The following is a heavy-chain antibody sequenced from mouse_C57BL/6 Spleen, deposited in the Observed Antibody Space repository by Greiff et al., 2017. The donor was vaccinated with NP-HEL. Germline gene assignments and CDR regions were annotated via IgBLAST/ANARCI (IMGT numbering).Heavy chain of an antibody. CDR3: AREDSSGYPFAY. V-gene: IGHV1-55*01. CDR1: GYTFTSYW. Sequence: QVQLQQSGAELVKPGASVKMSCKASGYTFTSYWITWVKQRPGQGLEWIGDIYPGSGSTNYNEKFKSKATLTVDTSSSTAYMQLSSLTSEDSAVYYCAREDSSGYPFAYWGQGTLVTVSA. J-gene: IGHJ3*01. D-gene: IGHD3-2*02. CDR2: IYPGSGST.